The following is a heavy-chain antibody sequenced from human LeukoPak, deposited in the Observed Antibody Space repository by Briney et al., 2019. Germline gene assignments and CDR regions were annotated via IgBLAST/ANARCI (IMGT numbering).Heavy chain of an antibody. CDR3: ARVPYYYGSGSEQVARAFDI. CDR2: INPSGGST. CDR1: GYTVTSYY. Sequence: GASVKVSCKASGYTVTSYYMHWVRQAPGQGREWMGIINPSGGSTSYAQKFQGRVTITRDTSTSTVYMELSSLRSEDTAVYYCARVPYYYGSGSEQVARAFDIWGQRTMVTVSS. V-gene: IGHV1-46*01. J-gene: IGHJ3*02. D-gene: IGHD3-10*01.